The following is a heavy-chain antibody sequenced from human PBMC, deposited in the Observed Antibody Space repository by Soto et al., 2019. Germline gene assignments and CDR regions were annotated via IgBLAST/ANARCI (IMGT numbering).Heavy chain of an antibody. D-gene: IGHD5-12*01. V-gene: IGHV1-2*02. Sequence: GASVKVSCKASGYTFTGYYMHWVRQAPGQGLEWMGWINPNSGGTNYAQKFQGRVTMTRDTSISTAYMELSRLRSDDTAVYYCARASGASVATIQWVYWGQGTLVTVSS. CDR3: ARASGASVATIQWVY. CDR1: GYTFTGYY. J-gene: IGHJ4*02. CDR2: INPNSGGT.